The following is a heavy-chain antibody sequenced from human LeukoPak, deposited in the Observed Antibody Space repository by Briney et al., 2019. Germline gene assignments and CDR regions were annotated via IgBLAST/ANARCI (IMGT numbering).Heavy chain of an antibody. CDR2: IKSDGSST. J-gene: IGHJ4*02. CDR1: GFTFSRYW. Sequence: PGGSLRLSCAASGFTFSRYWMHWVRQAPGKGLLGVSRIKSDGSSTRYADSVKGRFTISIDNAKNTLYLQMNSLRVEDTAVYYCAKERWVDILTGYYNYWGQGTLVTVSS. CDR3: AKERWVDILTGYYNY. D-gene: IGHD3-9*01. V-gene: IGHV3-74*01.